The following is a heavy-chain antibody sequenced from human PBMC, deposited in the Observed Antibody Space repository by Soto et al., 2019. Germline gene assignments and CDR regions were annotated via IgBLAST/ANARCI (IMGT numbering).Heavy chain of an antibody. CDR3: ARSLSPSIAVD. CDR1: GFTVSSNY. V-gene: IGHV3-53*04. J-gene: IGHJ4*02. D-gene: IGHD6-6*01. CDR2: IYSGGST. Sequence: EVQLVESGGGLVQPGGSLRLSCAASGFTVSSNYMSWVRQAPGKGLEWVSVIYSGGSTYYADSVKGRFTMCRHNSKNTLYHQMISLRAEDPAVYDWARSLSPSIAVDWGQGTLVTVSS.